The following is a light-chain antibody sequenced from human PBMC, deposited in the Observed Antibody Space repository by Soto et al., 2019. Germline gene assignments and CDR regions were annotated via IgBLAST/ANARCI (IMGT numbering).Light chain of an antibody. CDR1: EGISNC. CDR3: QKHNSAPPYT. Sequence: DIQMTQSPSSLSASVGDRVTITCRASEGISNCLAWYQQKPGKVPKLLIYAASTLQSGVPSRFSGSGSGTDFTLTISSLQPEDVATYYCQKHNSAPPYTFGQGTKLEI. J-gene: IGKJ2*01. V-gene: IGKV1-27*01. CDR2: AAS.